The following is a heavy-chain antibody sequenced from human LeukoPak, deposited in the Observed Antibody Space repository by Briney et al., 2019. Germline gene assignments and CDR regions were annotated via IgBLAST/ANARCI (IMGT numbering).Heavy chain of an antibody. CDR3: AGGAADPLAPSSAFDY. J-gene: IGHJ4*02. CDR2: IYYSGST. CDR1: GASTSSYY. Sequence: SETLSLTCTVSGASTSSYYWSWIRQPPGKGLELIGYIYYSGSTNYNPSLKSRVTISVDTSKNQFSLNLSSVTAADTAVYYCAGGAADPLAPSSAFDYWGQGTLVTVSS. V-gene: IGHV4-59*01. D-gene: IGHD6-13*01.